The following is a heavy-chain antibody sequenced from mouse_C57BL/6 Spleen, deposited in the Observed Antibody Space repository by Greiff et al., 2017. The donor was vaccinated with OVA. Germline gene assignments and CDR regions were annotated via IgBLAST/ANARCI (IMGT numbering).Heavy chain of an antibody. V-gene: IGHV5-4*01. CDR2: ISDGGSYT. J-gene: IGHJ4*01. D-gene: IGHD2-1*01. CDR3: AREDGNYLHAMDY. Sequence: EVQVVESGGGLVKPGGSLKLSCAASGFTFSSYAMSWVRQTPEKRLEWVATISDGGSYTYYPDNVKGRFTISRDNAKNNLYLQMSHLKSEDTAMYYCAREDGNYLHAMDYWGQGTSVTVSS. CDR1: GFTFSSYA.